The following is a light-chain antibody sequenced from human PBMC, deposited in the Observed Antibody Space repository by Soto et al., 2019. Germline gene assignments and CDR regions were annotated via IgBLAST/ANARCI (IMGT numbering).Light chain of an antibody. CDR1: SSDVGGYNY. V-gene: IGLV2-11*01. J-gene: IGLJ1*01. CDR3: SPEAGSFSLYV. CDR2: DVS. Sequence: QSVLTQPRSVSGSPGQSVTISCTGTSSDVGGYNYVSWYQQHPGKAPKLMIYDVSKRPSGVPDRFSGSKSGNTASLTISGLRAGVGANYTCSPEAGSFSLYVSVPGTK.